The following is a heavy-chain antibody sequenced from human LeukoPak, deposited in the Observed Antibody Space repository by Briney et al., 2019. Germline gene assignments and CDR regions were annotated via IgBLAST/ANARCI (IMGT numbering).Heavy chain of an antibody. CDR2: IGDSSRSI. J-gene: IGHJ4*02. D-gene: IGHD5-18*01. CDR1: GFTFSPYA. V-gene: IGHV3-21*04. CDR3: TSDEVDTAMVGFDY. Sequence: GGSLRLSCAASGFTFSPYAMNWVRQAPGKGLEWVSSIGDSSRSIFYADSVKGRFTISRDNAKNSLYPQMNSLKTEDTAVYYCTSDEVDTAMVGFDYWGQGTLVTVSS.